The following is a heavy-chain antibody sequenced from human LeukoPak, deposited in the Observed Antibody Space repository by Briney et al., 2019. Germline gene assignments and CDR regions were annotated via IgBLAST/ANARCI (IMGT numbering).Heavy chain of an antibody. Sequence: SETLSLTCAVYGGSFSSYYWSWIRQPPGKGLEWIGEINHSGSTNYNPSLKSRVTISVDTSKNQFSLKLSSVTAADTAVYYCARSAGEYCTNRVCHGIPFDYWGQGTLVTVSS. J-gene: IGHJ4*02. D-gene: IGHD2-8*01. CDR2: INHSGST. CDR3: ARSAGEYCTNRVCHGIPFDY. V-gene: IGHV4-34*01. CDR1: GGSFSSYY.